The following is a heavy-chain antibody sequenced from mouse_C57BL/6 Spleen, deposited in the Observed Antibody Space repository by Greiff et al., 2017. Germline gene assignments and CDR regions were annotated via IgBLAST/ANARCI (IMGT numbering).Heavy chain of an antibody. CDR2: ISDGGSYT. Sequence: EVKVEESGGGLVKPGGSLKLSCAASGFTFSSYAMSWVRQTPEKRLEWVATISDGGSYTYYPDNVKGRFTISRDNAKNTLYLQMSHLKSEDTAMYYCARDRDDGYAMDYWGQGTSVTVSS. D-gene: IGHD2-14*01. J-gene: IGHJ4*01. CDR3: ARDRDDGYAMDY. CDR1: GFTFSSYA. V-gene: IGHV5-4*01.